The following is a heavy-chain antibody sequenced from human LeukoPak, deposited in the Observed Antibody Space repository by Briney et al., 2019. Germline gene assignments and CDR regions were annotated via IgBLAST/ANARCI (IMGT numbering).Heavy chain of an antibody. J-gene: IGHJ4*02. CDR2: INPNSGGT. CDR1: GYTFTGYY. D-gene: IGHD2-2*01. CDR3: ARDRTSRGTVPNY. Sequence: ASVKVSCKASGYTFTGYYMHWVRQAPGQGLEWMGWINPNSGGTNYAQEFQGRVTMTRDASISTAYMELSRLRSGDTAVYYCARDRTSRGTVPNYWGQGTLVTVSS. V-gene: IGHV1-2*02.